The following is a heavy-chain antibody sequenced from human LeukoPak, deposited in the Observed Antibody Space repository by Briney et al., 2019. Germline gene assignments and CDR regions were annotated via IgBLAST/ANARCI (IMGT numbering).Heavy chain of an antibody. D-gene: IGHD3-22*01. Sequence: SETPSLTCTVSGGSISSYYWSWIRQPAGKGLEWIGRIYTRGSTKYSPSLKSRVTLSVDTSKNQFSLRLSSVTAADTAVYYCAGEGHYYDDTGYYYGGEDYWGQGTLVTVSS. CDR3: AGEGHYYDDTGYYYGGEDY. J-gene: IGHJ4*02. CDR2: IYTRGST. CDR1: GGSISSYY. V-gene: IGHV4-4*07.